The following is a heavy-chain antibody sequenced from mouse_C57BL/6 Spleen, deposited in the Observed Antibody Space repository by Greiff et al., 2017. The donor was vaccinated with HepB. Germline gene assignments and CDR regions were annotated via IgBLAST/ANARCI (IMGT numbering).Heavy chain of an antibody. Sequence: VQLQQSGPELVKPGASVKISCKASGYAFSSSWMNWVKQRPGKGLEWIGRIYPGDGDTNYNGKFKGKATLTADISSSTAYMQLSSLTSEDSAVYVCARGTSTGYFDYWGQGTTLTVSA. CDR1: GYAFSSSW. CDR3: ARGTSTGYFDY. V-gene: IGHV1-82*01. J-gene: IGHJ2*01. CDR2: IYPGDGDT.